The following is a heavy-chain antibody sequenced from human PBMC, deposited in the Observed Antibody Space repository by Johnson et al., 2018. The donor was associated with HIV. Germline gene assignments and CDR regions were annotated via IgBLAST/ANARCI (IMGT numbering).Heavy chain of an antibody. J-gene: IGHJ3*02. V-gene: IGHV3-20*04. D-gene: IGHD1-26*01. Sequence: VQLVESGGGVVQPGRSLRLSCTASGSTFSTYAMSWVRQAPGKGLEWVSGINWNGGSTGYADSVKGRFTISRDNAKNSLYLQMNNLRAEDTALYYCARRWELHSNAFDIWGQGTMVTVSS. CDR2: INWNGGST. CDR3: ARRWELHSNAFDI. CDR1: GSTFSTYA.